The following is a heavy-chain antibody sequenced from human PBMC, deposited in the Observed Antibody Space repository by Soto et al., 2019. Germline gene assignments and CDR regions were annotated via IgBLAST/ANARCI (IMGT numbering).Heavy chain of an antibody. J-gene: IGHJ3*02. V-gene: IGHV4-59*01. D-gene: IGHD3-22*01. CDR1: GASITSSY. CDR2: VYYSGST. CDR3: ARGYYDSSGQSNTFDI. Sequence: QVQLQESGPGLVKPSETLSLTCTVSGASITSSYWSWIRQSPGKGLEWIGYVYYSGSTNYNHSLKSRVTISVDTSKNQFSLKLSSVTAADTAVYYCARGYYDSSGQSNTFDIWGQGTMVTVSS.